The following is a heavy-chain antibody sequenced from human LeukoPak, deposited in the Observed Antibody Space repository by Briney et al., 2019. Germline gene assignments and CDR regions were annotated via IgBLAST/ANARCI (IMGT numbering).Heavy chain of an antibody. CDR2: INHRGST. Sequence: PSETLSLTCAVYGGSFSGYYWSWIRQPPGKGLEWIGEINHRGSTNYNPSLQSRVTLSVDTSKNQFSLKLSSVTAADTAVYYCASRYYDSSGYYYSYNWFDPWGQGTLVTVSS. CDR1: GGSFSGYY. CDR3: ASRYYDSSGYYYSYNWFDP. D-gene: IGHD3-22*01. J-gene: IGHJ5*02. V-gene: IGHV4-34*01.